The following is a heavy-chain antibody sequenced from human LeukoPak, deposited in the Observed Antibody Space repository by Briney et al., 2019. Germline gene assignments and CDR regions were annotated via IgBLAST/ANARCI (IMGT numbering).Heavy chain of an antibody. Sequence: PSQTLSLTCTVSGGSISSGDYYWSWIRQPPGKGLEWIGYIYYSGSTYYNPSLKSRVTISVDTSKNQFSLKLSSVTAADTAVYYCASLYGDYHGMDVWGQGTTVTVSS. CDR2: IYYSGST. D-gene: IGHD4-17*01. CDR1: GGSISSGDYY. V-gene: IGHV4-30-4*01. J-gene: IGHJ6*02. CDR3: ASLYGDYHGMDV.